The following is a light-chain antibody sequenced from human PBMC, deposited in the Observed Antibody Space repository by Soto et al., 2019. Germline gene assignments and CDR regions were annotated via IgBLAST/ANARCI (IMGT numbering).Light chain of an antibody. J-gene: IGKJ5*01. Sequence: DIEMTLSPSTLAGSGEDIFIITLRASQTISSWLAWYQQKLGKAPKLLIYAASSLQSGVTSRLSGGGSGTDFNLSISSLQPEDFASYYCKQANSFPITFGQGTRLEIK. CDR1: QTISSW. CDR3: KQANSFPIT. V-gene: IGKV1-12*01. CDR2: AAS.